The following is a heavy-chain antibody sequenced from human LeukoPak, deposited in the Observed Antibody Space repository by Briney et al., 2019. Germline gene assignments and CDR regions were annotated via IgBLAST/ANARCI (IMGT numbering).Heavy chain of an antibody. V-gene: IGHV1-69*04. CDR1: GGTFTSYG. D-gene: IGHD3-10*01. CDR2: IIPILGIA. CDR3: ATNLAGEYYFDY. Sequence: SVKVSCKASGGTFTSYGVTWVRQAPGQGLEWMGRIIPILGIANYAQKFQGRVTITADKSASTAYMELSRLRSEDTAVYYCATNLAGEYYFDYWGQGTLVTVSS. J-gene: IGHJ4*02.